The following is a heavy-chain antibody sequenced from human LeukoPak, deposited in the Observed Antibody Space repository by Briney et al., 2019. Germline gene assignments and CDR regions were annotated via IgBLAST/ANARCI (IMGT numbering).Heavy chain of an antibody. V-gene: IGHV4-59*01. J-gene: IGHJ5*02. Sequence: SETLCLTCTVSGGSLSSYYWSWIRQSPGKGLEWIGYIYYSGSTDCNPSLKSRVTISIDTSKNQFSLKLRSVTAADTAVYYCARSNYYGSGLDPWGQGTLVTVSS. CDR2: IYYSGST. D-gene: IGHD3-10*01. CDR1: GGSLSSYY. CDR3: ARSNYYGSGLDP.